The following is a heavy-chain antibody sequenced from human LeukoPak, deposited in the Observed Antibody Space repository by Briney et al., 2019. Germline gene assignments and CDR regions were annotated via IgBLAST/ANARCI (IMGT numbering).Heavy chain of an antibody. CDR3: ARGGLRGSGYYYYGMDV. CDR2: TYYSGST. J-gene: IGHJ6*02. V-gene: IGHV4-59*01. Sequence: SSETLSLTCTVSGGSISSYYWSWIRQPPGKGLEWIGYTYYSGSTNYNPSLKSRVTISVDTSKNQFSLKLSSVTAADTAVYYCARGGLRGSGYYYYGMDVWGQGTTVTVSS. D-gene: IGHD3-10*01. CDR1: GGSISSYY.